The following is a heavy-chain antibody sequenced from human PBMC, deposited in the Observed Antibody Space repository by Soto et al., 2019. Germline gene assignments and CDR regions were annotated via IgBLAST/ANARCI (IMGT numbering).Heavy chain of an antibody. D-gene: IGHD3-10*01. CDR2: ISSSGSTL. CDR3: ARDATYYGSGIIINWFDP. CDR1: GFTFSTYS. J-gene: IGHJ5*02. V-gene: IGHV3-48*02. Sequence: PGGSLRLSCAASGFTFSTYSMSWVRQAPGKGLEWVSYISSSGSTLYYADSVKGRFTISRDNARNSLFLQMNSLRDEDTAVYFCARDATYYGSGIIINWFDPWGQGTPVTVSS.